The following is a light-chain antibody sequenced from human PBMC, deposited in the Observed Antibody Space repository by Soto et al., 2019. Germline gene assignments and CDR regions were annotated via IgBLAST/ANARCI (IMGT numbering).Light chain of an antibody. V-gene: IGKV3-15*01. J-gene: IGKJ5*01. CDR1: QSVSSS. Sequence: EIVMTQSPATLSVSPGERATLSCRASQSVSSSLAWYQQKPGQAPRLLIYCASTRATGIPARFSGSGSGTEFTITISSLQSEDFAVYYCQQYNNWLRTFGQGTMLEIK. CDR2: CAS. CDR3: QQYNNWLRT.